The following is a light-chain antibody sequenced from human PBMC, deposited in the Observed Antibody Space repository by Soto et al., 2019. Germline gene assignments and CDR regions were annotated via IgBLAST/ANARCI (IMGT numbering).Light chain of an antibody. V-gene: IGLV2-8*01. J-gene: IGLJ3*02. Sequence: QSALTQPPSASGSPGQSVTISCTGTSSDVGGDNYVSWYQQYPGRAPKLMIYEVTKRPSGVPDRSSGSKSGNTAPLTVAGLRAEDEADYYCSSEAASNNSYFVFGGGTKLTVL. CDR3: SSEAASNNSYFV. CDR2: EVT. CDR1: SSDVGGDNY.